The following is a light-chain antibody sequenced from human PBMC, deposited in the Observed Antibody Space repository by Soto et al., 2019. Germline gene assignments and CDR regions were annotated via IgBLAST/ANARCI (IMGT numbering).Light chain of an antibody. CDR1: SSDVRGYNY. J-gene: IGLJ1*01. V-gene: IGLV2-14*03. CDR2: DVS. CDR3: SSYTSSSPYV. Sequence: QSALTQPASVSGSPGQSITISCTGISSDVRGYNYVSWYQHHPGKAPKLMIYDVSNRPSGVSNRMTGSKSGNTASLTISGLQDEDEADYYCSSYTSSSPYVFGTGTQLTVL.